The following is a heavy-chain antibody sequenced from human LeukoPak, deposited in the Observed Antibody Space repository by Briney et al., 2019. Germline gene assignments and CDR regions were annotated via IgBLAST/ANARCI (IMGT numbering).Heavy chain of an antibody. V-gene: IGHV3-74*01. CDR1: GFTFSTYW. Sequence: GGSLRLSCAASGFTFSTYWMHWVRQAPGEGLVWVSRIKSDGSDTSYADSVKGRFTISRDNAKNTLYLQMNSLRAEDSAVYYCTRDRTTITLFELWGQGTLVTVSS. CDR2: IKSDGSDT. J-gene: IGHJ4*02. D-gene: IGHD4-11*01. CDR3: TRDRTTITLFEL.